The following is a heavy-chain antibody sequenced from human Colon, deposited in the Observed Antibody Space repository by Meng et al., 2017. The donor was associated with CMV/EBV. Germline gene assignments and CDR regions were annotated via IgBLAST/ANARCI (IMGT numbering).Heavy chain of an antibody. CDR1: GFTFSDYF. CDR2: ISGSGTTI. D-gene: IGHD5-12*01. J-gene: IGHJ4*02. V-gene: IGHV3-11*01. CDR3: ARLGLFDY. Sequence: SLRLSCAASGFTFSDYFMSWVRQAPGKGLEWVSYISGSGTTIYYVESVKGRFTISRDNTRDSLYLQMNSLRAEDTAVYHCARLGLFDYWGQGTLVTVSS.